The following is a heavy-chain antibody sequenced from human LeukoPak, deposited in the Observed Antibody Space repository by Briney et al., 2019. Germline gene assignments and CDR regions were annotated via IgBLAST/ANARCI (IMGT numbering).Heavy chain of an antibody. CDR3: ARDPGIVVVPAAIDRVGAFDI. CDR2: INPSGGST. J-gene: IGHJ3*02. V-gene: IGHV1-46*01. D-gene: IGHD2-2*01. Sequence: GASVKVSCKASGYTFTSYYMHWVRQAPGQGLEWMGIINPSGGSTSYAQKFQGRVTMTRDTSTSTVYMELSSLRSEDTAVYYCARDPGIVVVPAAIDRVGAFDIWGQGTVVTVSS. CDR1: GYTFTSYY.